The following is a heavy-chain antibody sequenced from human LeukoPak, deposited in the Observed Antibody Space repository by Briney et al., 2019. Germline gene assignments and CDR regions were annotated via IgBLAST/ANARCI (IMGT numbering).Heavy chain of an antibody. Sequence: GRSLRLSCAASGFTFDDYAMHWIRQAPGKGLVWVSRINSDGTSTTYADSVRGRFTISRDNAKNMLYLQMNSLRAEDTAMYYCLMYTNGWNWGQGALVTVSS. CDR2: INSDGTST. CDR3: LMYTNGWN. V-gene: IGHV3-74*01. D-gene: IGHD6-19*01. CDR1: GFTFDDYA. J-gene: IGHJ4*02.